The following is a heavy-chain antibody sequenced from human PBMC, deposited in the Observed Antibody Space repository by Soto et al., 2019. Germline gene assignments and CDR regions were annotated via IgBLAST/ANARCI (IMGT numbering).Heavy chain of an antibody. J-gene: IGHJ4*02. D-gene: IGHD5-18*01. CDR2: ISSSSSNI. Sequence: EVQLVESGGGLVKPGGSLRLSCAASGFTFSGYIMNWVRQAPGEGLEWVSSISSSSSNINYADSVKGRFTISRDNAKNSLYLQMNSLRAEDTAVYYCASHRGGIQQWAGPDDYWGQGTLVTVSS. V-gene: IGHV3-21*01. CDR3: ASHRGGIQQWAGPDDY. CDR1: GFTFSGYI.